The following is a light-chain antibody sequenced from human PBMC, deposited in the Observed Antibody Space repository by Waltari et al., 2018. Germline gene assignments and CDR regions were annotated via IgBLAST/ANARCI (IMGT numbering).Light chain of an antibody. CDR3: SSYASTNSHV. J-gene: IGLJ1*01. CDR1: SSDAGGYND. Sequence: QSALTQPASVSGSPGQSISISCTGTSSDAGGYNDVSWYQQHPGKAPNLVIFEVYNRPSGVSDRFSGSKSGNTASLTISGLQADDESDYYCSSYASTNSHVFGTGTRVTVL. CDR2: EVY. V-gene: IGLV2-14*01.